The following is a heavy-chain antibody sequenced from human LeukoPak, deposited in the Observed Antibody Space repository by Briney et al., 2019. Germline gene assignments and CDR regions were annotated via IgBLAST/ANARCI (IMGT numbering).Heavy chain of an antibody. CDR3: AALMTTVVHTFDY. Sequence: ASVKVSCKASGYTFTNYGISWVRQAPGQGLEWMGWINAYNGNTNYAQKLQGRVTMTTDTSTSTAYMELRSLRSDDTAVYYCAALMTTVVHTFDYWGQGTLVTVSS. V-gene: IGHV1-18*01. CDR2: INAYNGNT. CDR1: GYTFTNYG. J-gene: IGHJ4*02. D-gene: IGHD4-23*01.